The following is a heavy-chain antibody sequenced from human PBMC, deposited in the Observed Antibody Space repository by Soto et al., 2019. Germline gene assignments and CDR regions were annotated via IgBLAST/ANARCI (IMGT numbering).Heavy chain of an antibody. D-gene: IGHD2-8*02. CDR2: IVVASGYS. J-gene: IGHJ4*02. CDR1: GFTFGSSA. Sequence: LVQSGPDVKKPGTSVKVSCKTSGFTFGSSAVQWVRQVRGQRLEWIGWIVVASGYSNDAQKFQDRVSLTRDLATNTASMEQSSLTCEDSAMYYCAADVIGVAGDFDHWDQGTPVSVSS. CDR3: AADVIGVAGDFDH. V-gene: IGHV1-58*01.